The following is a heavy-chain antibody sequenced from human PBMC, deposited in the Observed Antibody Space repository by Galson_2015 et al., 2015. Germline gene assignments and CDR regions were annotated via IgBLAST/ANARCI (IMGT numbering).Heavy chain of an antibody. J-gene: IGHJ4*02. CDR1: GGTFSSYA. Sequence: SVKVSCKASGGTFSSYAISWVRQAPGQGLEWMGGIIPIFGIANYAQKFQGRVTITADKSTSTAYMELSSLRSEDTAVYYCARWPNYYDSSGCFTQAGVGGAYYFDYWGQGTLVTVSS. V-gene: IGHV1-69*10. CDR2: IIPIFGIA. CDR3: ARWPNYYDSSGCFTQAGVGGAYYFDY. D-gene: IGHD3-22*01.